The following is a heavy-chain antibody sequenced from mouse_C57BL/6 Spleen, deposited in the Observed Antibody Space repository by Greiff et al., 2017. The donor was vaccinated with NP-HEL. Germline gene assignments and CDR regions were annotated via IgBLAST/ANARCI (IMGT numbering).Heavy chain of an antibody. CDR2: IDPSDSYT. V-gene: IGHV1-69*01. J-gene: IGHJ4*01. Sequence: QVQLKQPGAELVMPGASVKLSCKASGYTFTSYWMHWVKQRPGQGLEWIGEIDPSDSYTNYNQKFKDKSTLTVDKSSSTAYMQLSSLTSEDSAVYYCARRWDYEAAMDYWGQGTSVTVSS. CDR1: GYTFTSYW. D-gene: IGHD2-4*01. CDR3: ARRWDYEAAMDY.